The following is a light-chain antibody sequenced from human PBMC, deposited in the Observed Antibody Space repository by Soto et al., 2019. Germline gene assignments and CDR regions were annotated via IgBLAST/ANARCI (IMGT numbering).Light chain of an antibody. CDR3: QQRSNWLWT. CDR2: DAS. V-gene: IGKV3-11*01. Sequence: EIVLTQSPATLSWSTGERATLSCRASQSVSSYLAWYQQKPGQAPRLLIYDASNRATGIPARFSGSGSGTDFTLTISSLEPEDFAVYYCQQRSNWLWTFGQGTKVEIK. J-gene: IGKJ1*01. CDR1: QSVSSY.